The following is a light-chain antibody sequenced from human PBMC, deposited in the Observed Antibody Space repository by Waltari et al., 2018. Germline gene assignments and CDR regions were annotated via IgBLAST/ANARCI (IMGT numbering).Light chain of an antibody. CDR1: SSNIGSNT. V-gene: IGLV1-44*01. Sequence: QSALTQPPSASGTPGQRVTISCSGSSSNIGSNTVNWYQQLPGTAPKVLIYSNNQRPSVVPARFSGSKSGTSASLAISGLQAEDEADYYCAAWDDSLNGWVFGGGTKLTVL. CDR2: SNN. CDR3: AAWDDSLNGWV. J-gene: IGLJ3*02.